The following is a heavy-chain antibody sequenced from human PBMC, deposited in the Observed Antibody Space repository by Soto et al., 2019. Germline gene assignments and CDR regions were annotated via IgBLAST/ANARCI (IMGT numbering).Heavy chain of an antibody. V-gene: IGHV4-59*01. CDR2: IYYSGST. J-gene: IGHJ4*02. D-gene: IGHD2-15*01. Sequence: LSLTCTVSGGSISSYYWSWIRQPPGKGLEWIGYIYYSGSTNYNPSLKSRVTISVDTSKNQFSLKLSSVTAADTAVYYCARDVGRGASSYYFDYWGQGTLVTVSS. CDR3: ARDVGRGASSYYFDY. CDR1: GGSISSYY.